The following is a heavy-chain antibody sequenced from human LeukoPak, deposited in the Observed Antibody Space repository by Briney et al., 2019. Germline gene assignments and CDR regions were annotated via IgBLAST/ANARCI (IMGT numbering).Heavy chain of an antibody. Sequence: GGSLRLSCAASGFTFSSYAMSWVRQAPGKGLEWVSAISGSGFTYYADSVKGRFTISRDNSKNTLYLQMNSLRAEDTAVYYCARDLYGDYVLDYWGQGTLVTVSS. CDR2: ISGSGFT. CDR3: ARDLYGDYVLDY. D-gene: IGHD4-17*01. V-gene: IGHV3-23*01. J-gene: IGHJ4*02. CDR1: GFTFSSYA.